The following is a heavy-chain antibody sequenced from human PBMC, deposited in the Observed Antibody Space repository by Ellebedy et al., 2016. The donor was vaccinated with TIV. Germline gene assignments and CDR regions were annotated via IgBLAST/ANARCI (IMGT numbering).Heavy chain of an antibody. CDR1: GFSFSNYG. CDR3: AREYDSGRFLAY. D-gene: IGHD3-22*01. Sequence: GESLKISXEASGFSFSNYGMHWVRQAPGKGLEWVARLWFDGSHKNYADSVEGRFTISRDNSRNTLFLQMNSLRAEDTAVYYCAREYDSGRFLAYWGQGTLVTVSS. J-gene: IGHJ4*02. V-gene: IGHV3-33*01. CDR2: LWFDGSHK.